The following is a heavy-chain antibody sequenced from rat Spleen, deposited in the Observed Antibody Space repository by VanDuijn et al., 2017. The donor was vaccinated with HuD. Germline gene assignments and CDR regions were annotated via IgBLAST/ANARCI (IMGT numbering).Heavy chain of an antibody. V-gene: IGHV5-31*01. CDR1: GFTFNKYW. Sequence: EVQLVESGGGLVQPGRSLKLSCVASGFTFNKYWMAWIRQAPGKGLEWIASITNSGDSYYPDSVKGRFTVSRDNTKSTLYLQMDSLRSEDTATYYCAIHGGLRNWFDSWGQGTLVTVSS. D-gene: IGHD1-11*01. CDR2: ITNSGDS. CDR3: AIHGGLRNWFDS. J-gene: IGHJ3*01.